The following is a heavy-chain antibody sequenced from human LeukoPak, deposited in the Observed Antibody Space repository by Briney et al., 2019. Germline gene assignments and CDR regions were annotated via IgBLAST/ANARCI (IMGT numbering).Heavy chain of an antibody. D-gene: IGHD6-19*01. CDR3: ARDTYSSGWFPDAFDI. Sequence: ASVKVSCKASGYTFTCYYMHWVRQAPGQGLEWMGWINPNSGGTNYAQKFQGRVTMTRDTSISTAYMELSRLRSDDTAVYYCARDTYSSGWFPDAFDIWGQGTMVTVSS. CDR1: GYTFTCYY. J-gene: IGHJ3*02. V-gene: IGHV1-2*02. CDR2: INPNSGGT.